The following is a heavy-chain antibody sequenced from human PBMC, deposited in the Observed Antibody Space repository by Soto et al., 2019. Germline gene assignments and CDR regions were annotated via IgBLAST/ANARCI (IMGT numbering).Heavy chain of an antibody. CDR3: ATDAVAAQTSNWFDP. CDR1: DKSISKDIW. J-gene: IGHJ5*02. V-gene: IGHV4-4*02. D-gene: IGHD2-15*01. CDR2: VHHTKGA. Sequence: SETLSLTYVVSDKSISKDIWWNWVRQPPGQGLEWIGEVHHTKGALYNPALRSRVTVSADLFNSKIFPEVHSLGAADTAVYYCATDAVAAQTSNWFDPWGQGTLVTVSS.